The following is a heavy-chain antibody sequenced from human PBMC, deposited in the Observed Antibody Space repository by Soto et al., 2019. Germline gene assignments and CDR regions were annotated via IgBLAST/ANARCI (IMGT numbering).Heavy chain of an antibody. Sequence: QVQLVQSGAEVKKPGASVKVSCKASGYTFTSYAMHWVRQAPGQRLEWMGWINAGNGNTKYSQKFQGRATITRYTSASTAYMELSSLRSEDTAVYYCARALGVVTDDYWGQGALVTVSA. J-gene: IGHJ4*02. CDR2: INAGNGNT. V-gene: IGHV1-3*01. D-gene: IGHD2-15*01. CDR1: GYTFTSYA. CDR3: ARALGVVTDDY.